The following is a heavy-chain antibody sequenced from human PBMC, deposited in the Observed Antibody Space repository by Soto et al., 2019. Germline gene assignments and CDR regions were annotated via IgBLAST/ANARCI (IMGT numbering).Heavy chain of an antibody. D-gene: IGHD2-15*01. Sequence: QVQLVQSGAEVKKPGASVKVSCKASGYTFTSYGISWVRQAPGQGLERMGWISAYNGNTNYAQKLQGRVTMTTDTATSTAYRERRSLRSDDTAVYYCARDPVYCSGGSCYREGAFDIWGQGTMVTVSS. V-gene: IGHV1-18*01. CDR3: ARDPVYCSGGSCYREGAFDI. CDR2: ISAYNGNT. J-gene: IGHJ3*02. CDR1: GYTFTSYG.